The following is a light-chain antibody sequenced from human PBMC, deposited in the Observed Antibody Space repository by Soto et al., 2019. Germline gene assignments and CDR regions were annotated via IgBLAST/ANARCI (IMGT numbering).Light chain of an antibody. Sequence: EIVLTQSPATLSLSPGERATVSCRASLSVSNYLGWYQQKPGQAPRLLIYDASNRATGIPARFSGSGSGTDFTLTISSLEPEDFAVYYCQHGGTFGQGTRLEIK. V-gene: IGKV3-11*01. CDR3: QHGGT. J-gene: IGKJ5*01. CDR1: LSVSNY. CDR2: DAS.